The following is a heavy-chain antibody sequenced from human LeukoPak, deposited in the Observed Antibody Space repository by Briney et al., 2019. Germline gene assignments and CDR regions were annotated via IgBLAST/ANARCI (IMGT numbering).Heavy chain of an antibody. CDR1: GDSFSSNSAA. CDR2: TYYRSKLYN. Sequence: SQTLSLTCAISGDSFSSNSAAWNWIRQSPSRGLEWLGRTYYRSKLYNDYAVSVKSRITINPDTSKNQFSLQLNSVTPEDTAVYYCARGTPGDVLLWFGDAGYYFDYWGQGTLVTVSS. V-gene: IGHV6-1*01. CDR3: ARGTPGDVLLWFGDAGYYFDY. D-gene: IGHD3-10*01. J-gene: IGHJ4*02.